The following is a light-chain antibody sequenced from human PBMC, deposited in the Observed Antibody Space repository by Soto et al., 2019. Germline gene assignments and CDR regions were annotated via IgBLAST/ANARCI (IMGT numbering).Light chain of an antibody. CDR3: QSYDNRLRAV. CDR1: GSNIGAGYN. CDR2: GNS. V-gene: IGLV1-40*01. Sequence: QSVLTQPSSVSGDPGQTVTISCTGSGSNIGAGYNVHWYQQLPGTAPKLLIHGNSNRPSGVPDRFSASKSGTSASLAITGLQVEDEGNYYCQSYDNRLRAVFGSGPKLTVL. J-gene: IGLJ6*01.